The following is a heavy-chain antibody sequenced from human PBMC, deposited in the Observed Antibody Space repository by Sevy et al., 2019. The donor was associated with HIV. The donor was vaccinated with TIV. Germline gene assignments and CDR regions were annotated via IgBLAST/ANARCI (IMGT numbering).Heavy chain of an antibody. Sequence: GRSLRLSCAASGFTFSSYSMNWVRQAPGKGLEWVSSISSSSSYIYYADSVKGRFTISRDNAKNSLYLQMNSLRAEDMAVYYCARDYYCSSTSCYVSGVGDNYFDYWGQGTLVTVSS. CDR2: ISSSSSYI. V-gene: IGHV3-21*01. CDR1: GFTFSSYS. D-gene: IGHD2-2*01. J-gene: IGHJ4*02. CDR3: ARDYYCSSTSCYVSGVGDNYFDY.